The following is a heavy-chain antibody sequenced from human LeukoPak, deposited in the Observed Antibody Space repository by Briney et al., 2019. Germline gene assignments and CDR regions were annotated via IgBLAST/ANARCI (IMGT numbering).Heavy chain of an antibody. V-gene: IGHV3-23*01. Sequence: AGGSLRLSCAASGFTFSSYGMSWVRQAPGKGLEWVSAISGSGGSTYYADSVKGRFTISRDNSKNTLYLQMNSLRAEDTAVYYCAKKKDPYYYGSGSYGFDYWGQGTLVTVSS. J-gene: IGHJ4*02. D-gene: IGHD3-10*01. CDR2: ISGSGGST. CDR1: GFTFSSYG. CDR3: AKKKDPYYYGSGSYGFDY.